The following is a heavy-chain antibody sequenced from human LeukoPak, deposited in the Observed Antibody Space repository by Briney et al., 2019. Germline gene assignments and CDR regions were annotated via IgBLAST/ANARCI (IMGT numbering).Heavy chain of an antibody. CDR1: GFTFSSYA. CDR3: AKDKSQWLVGTLGY. D-gene: IGHD6-19*01. J-gene: IGHJ4*02. Sequence: GGSLRLSCAASGFTFSSYAMSWVRQAPGKGLEWVSAISGSGDSTYYADSVQGRFTISRDNFKNTLYLRMNSLRAEDTAVYYCAKDKSQWLVGTLGYWGQGTLVTVSS. V-gene: IGHV3-23*01. CDR2: ISGSGDST.